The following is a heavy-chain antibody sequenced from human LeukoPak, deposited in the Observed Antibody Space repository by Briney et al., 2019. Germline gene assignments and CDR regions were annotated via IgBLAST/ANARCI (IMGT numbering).Heavy chain of an antibody. CDR2: ISSSSSYI. CDR1: GFTFSSYS. J-gene: IGHJ4*02. CDR3: ARDGDYGDDSSY. V-gene: IGHV3-21*01. D-gene: IGHD4-17*01. Sequence: PGGSLRLSCAASGFTFSSYSMNWVGQAPGKRLEWVSSISSSSSYIYYADSVKGRFTISRDNAKNSLYLQMNSLRAKDTAVYYCARDGDYGDDSSYWGLGTLVTVSS.